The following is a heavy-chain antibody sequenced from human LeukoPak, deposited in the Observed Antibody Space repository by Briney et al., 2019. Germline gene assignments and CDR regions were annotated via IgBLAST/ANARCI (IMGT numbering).Heavy chain of an antibody. CDR2: INHSGST. CDR3: ARFSRNL. CDR1: GGSFSDYY. J-gene: IGHJ5*02. Sequence: SETLSLTCAVYGGSFSDYYWSWIRQPPGKGLEWIGEINHSGSTNYNPSLKSRVTISVDTSKNQFSLKLSSVTAADTAVYYCARFSRNLWGQGTLVTVSS. V-gene: IGHV4-34*01.